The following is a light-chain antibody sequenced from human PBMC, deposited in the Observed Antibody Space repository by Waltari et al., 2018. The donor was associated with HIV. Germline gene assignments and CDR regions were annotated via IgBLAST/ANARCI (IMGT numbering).Light chain of an antibody. CDR2: QNI. V-gene: IGLV1-40*01. CDR3: QSYDRRLMWV. CDR1: GPNIAASYD. J-gene: IGLJ2*01. Sequence: HSLLTQPPSVSGAPGQRVTRSCTGSGPNIAASYDVPWSQKYPGTAPKLPIFQNINRPSGVPDRVSGSKSVTSASLVITGLQAEDEADYYCQSYDRRLMWVFGGGTSLTV.